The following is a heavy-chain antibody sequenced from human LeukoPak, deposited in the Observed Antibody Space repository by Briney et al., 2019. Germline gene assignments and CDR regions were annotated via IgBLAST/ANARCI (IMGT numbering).Heavy chain of an antibody. CDR3: AKDRGSAADQFDY. V-gene: IGHV3-23*01. D-gene: IGHD3-10*01. CDR1: GFTFSSYA. CDR2: ISGGDTST. J-gene: IGHJ4*02. Sequence: PGGSLRLSCAASGFTFSSYAMHWVRQAPGKGLEWVSTISGGDTSTFYADSVKGRFTISRDNSKNTLYLQMSSLRAEDTAVYYCAKDRGSAADQFDYWGQGTLVTVSS.